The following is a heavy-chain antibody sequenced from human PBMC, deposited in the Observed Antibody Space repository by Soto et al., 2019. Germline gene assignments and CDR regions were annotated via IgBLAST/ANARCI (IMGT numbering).Heavy chain of an antibody. D-gene: IGHD3-10*01. J-gene: IGHJ5*02. V-gene: IGHV3-33*01. CDR1: GFTFSSYG. CDR3: AGITMVRGWDWFDP. Sequence: QVQLVESGGGVVQPGRSLRLSCAASGFTFSSYGMHWVRQAPGKGLEWVAVIWYDGSNKYYAESVKGRFTISRDNSKNTLYLQMNSLRAEDTAVYYCAGITMVRGWDWFDPWGQGTLVTVSS. CDR2: IWYDGSNK.